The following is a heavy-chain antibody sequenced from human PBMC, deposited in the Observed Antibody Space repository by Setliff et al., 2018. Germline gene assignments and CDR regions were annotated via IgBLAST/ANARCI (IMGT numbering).Heavy chain of an antibody. V-gene: IGHV4-59*01. J-gene: IGHJ4*02. Sequence: SETLSLTCNVSGASIRNFYWTWIRQPPGKGLEWIGYVHFTGSTNYNPSLKSRVTMSVDVSKSQFSLRLSSVTAADTAVYYCARMSGFLYMDVWGQGTRVTVSS. CDR2: VHFTGST. CDR3: ARMSGFLYMDV. D-gene: IGHD3-3*01. CDR1: GASIRNFY.